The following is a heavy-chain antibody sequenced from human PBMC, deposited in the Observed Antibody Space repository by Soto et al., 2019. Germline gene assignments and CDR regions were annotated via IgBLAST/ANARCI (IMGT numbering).Heavy chain of an antibody. D-gene: IGHD3-9*01. CDR2: IYPGDSDT. Sequence: GESLKISCKGSGYSFTSYWIGWVRQMPGKGLEWMGFIYPGDSDTRYSPSFQGQVTISADKSISTAYLQWSSLKASDTAMYYCARRRYDILTGYYTRYYYYYMDVWGKGTTVTVSS. CDR1: GYSFTSYW. J-gene: IGHJ6*03. V-gene: IGHV5-51*01. CDR3: ARRRYDILTGYYTRYYYYYMDV.